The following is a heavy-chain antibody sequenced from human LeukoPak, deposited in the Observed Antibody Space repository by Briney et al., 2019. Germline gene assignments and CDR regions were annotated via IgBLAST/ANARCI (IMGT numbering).Heavy chain of an antibody. CDR1: GFTFSHYA. V-gene: IGHV3-30*04. J-gene: IGHJ4*02. Sequence: GGSLRLSCAASGFTFSHYALHWVRQAPGKGLVWVALIGHDGSDKYYADSVKGRFLISRDNSKNMLFLQMNSLRIEDTALYYCARNSDYYDYSPQSVWGQGTLVTVS. CDR3: ARNSDYYDYSPQSV. D-gene: IGHD3-22*01. CDR2: IGHDGSDK.